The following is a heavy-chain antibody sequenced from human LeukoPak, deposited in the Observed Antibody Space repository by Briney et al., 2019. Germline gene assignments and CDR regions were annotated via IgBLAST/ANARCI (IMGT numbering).Heavy chain of an antibody. J-gene: IGHJ6*02. CDR2: IWFDGSNK. V-gene: IGHV3-30*02. D-gene: IGHD1-26*01. Sequence: GGSLRLSCAASGFIFSKDAMHWVRQAPGKGLEWVAFIWFDGSNKHYADSVKGRFTISRDNSKNTLYLQMNSLRAEDTAVYYCAKSRMGAKEKSEGRFGMDVWGQGTTVTVSS. CDR1: GFIFSKDA. CDR3: AKSRMGAKEKSEGRFGMDV.